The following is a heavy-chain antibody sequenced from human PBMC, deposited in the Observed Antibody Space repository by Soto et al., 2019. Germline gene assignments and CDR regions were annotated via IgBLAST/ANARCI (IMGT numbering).Heavy chain of an antibody. D-gene: IGHD6-13*01. V-gene: IGHV3-33*01. CDR2: IWYDGSNK. CDR3: ARDPYSSSWYYYYYGMDV. Sequence: QVQLVESGGGVVQPGRPLRLSCAASGFTFSSYGMHWVRQAPGKGLEWVAVIWYDGSNKYYADSVKGRFTISRDNSKNTLYLQMNSLRAEATAVYYCARDPYSSSWYYYYYGMDVWGQGTTVTVSS. J-gene: IGHJ6*02. CDR1: GFTFSSYG.